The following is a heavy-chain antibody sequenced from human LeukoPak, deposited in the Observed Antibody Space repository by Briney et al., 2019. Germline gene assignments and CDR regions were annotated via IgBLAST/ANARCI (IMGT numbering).Heavy chain of an antibody. Sequence: GESLKISCKGSGYSFTSYWIGWVRQMPGKGLEWMGIIYPGDSDTRYSPSFQGQVTISADKSISTAYLQWSSLKASDTAMYFCARPWTHLPYRHAFDIWGQGTMVTVSS. D-gene: IGHD1-1*01. CDR3: ARPWTHLPYRHAFDI. CDR2: IYPGDSDT. V-gene: IGHV5-51*01. CDR1: GYSFTSYW. J-gene: IGHJ3*02.